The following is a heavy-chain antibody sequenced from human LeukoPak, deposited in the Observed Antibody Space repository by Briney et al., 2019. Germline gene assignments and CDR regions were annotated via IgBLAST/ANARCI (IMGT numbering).Heavy chain of an antibody. CDR1: GFTFSSYA. V-gene: IGHV3-30-3*01. J-gene: IGHJ4*02. D-gene: IGHD5-12*01. CDR2: ISYDGSNK. CDR3: ARSGSYGGYEY. Sequence: GGSLRLSCAASGFTFSSYAMHWVRQAPGKGLEWVAVISYDGSNKYYADSVKGRFTISRDNSKNTLYLQMNSLRAEDTAVYYCARSGSYGGYEYWGQGTLVTVSS.